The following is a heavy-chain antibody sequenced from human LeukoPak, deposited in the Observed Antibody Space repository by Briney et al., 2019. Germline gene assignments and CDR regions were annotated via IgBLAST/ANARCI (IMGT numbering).Heavy chain of an antibody. CDR2: ISSSSSYI. V-gene: IGHV3-21*01. CDR3: ASSGFGEFHEDYGMDV. J-gene: IGHJ6*02. CDR1: GFTFSSYS. D-gene: IGHD3-10*01. Sequence: GGSLRLSCAASGFTFSSYSMNWVRQAPGKGLEWVSSISSSSSYIYYADSVKGRFTISRDNAKNSLYLQMNSLRAEDTAVYYCASSGFGEFHEDYGMDVWGQGTTVTVSS.